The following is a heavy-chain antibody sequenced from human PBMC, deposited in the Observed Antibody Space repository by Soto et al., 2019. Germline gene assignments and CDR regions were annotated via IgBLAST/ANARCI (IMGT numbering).Heavy chain of an antibody. Sequence: EVQLVESGGGLVQPGGSLRLSCVASGFTFSNYWMYWVRQAPGEGLVWVSRINNDGSVSSYADSVKGRLTISRDNVKNTLYLQMDSPRAEDTAVYYCARGDCVGGTCYSLAGSFYYYMDVWGKGTTVTV. D-gene: IGHD2-15*01. V-gene: IGHV3-74*01. J-gene: IGHJ6*03. CDR1: GFTFSNYW. CDR3: ARGDCVGGTCYSLAGSFYYYMDV. CDR2: INNDGSVS.